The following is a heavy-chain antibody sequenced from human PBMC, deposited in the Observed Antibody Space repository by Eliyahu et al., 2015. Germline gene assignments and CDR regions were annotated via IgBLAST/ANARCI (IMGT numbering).Heavy chain of an antibody. V-gene: IGHV3-7*01. CDR3: ARLGYYRYYGLDV. Sequence: EEQMVESGGGLVQPGGSLRLXXXVSGFXLSTYWMSWVRQAPGRGLEWVANIKQDGSEKHYVDSVKGRFTISRDNAKNSAYLQMNSLRAEDTAVYYCARLGYYRYYGLDVWGQGTTVTVSS. D-gene: IGHD7-27*01. CDR1: GFXLSTYW. J-gene: IGHJ6*02. CDR2: IKQDGSEK.